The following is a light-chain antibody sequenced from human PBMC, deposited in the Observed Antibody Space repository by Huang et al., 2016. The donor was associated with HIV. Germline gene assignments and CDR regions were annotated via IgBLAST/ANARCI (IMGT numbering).Light chain of an antibody. V-gene: IGKV1-39*01. CDR1: QSISSY. J-gene: IGKJ4*01. Sequence: DIQMTQSPSSLSASVGDRVTITCRASQSISSYLNWYQQKPGKAPKILIYAASSLQSGLPSRYSGSGSGTDFTLTICSLQPEDFATYYCQQINTTLPVTFGGGTKVEIK. CDR2: AAS. CDR3: QQINTTLPVT.